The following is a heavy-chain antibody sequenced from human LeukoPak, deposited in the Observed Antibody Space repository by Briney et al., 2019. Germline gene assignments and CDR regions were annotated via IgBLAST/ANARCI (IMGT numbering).Heavy chain of an antibody. CDR3: ARLSGPGYFDC. D-gene: IGHD5/OR15-5a*01. CDR1: GHTFTSYG. J-gene: IGHJ4*02. V-gene: IGHV1-18*01. Sequence: ASVKLSCKASGHTFTSYGTSWVRHAPGQGLEWMGWISAYNGNTNYAQNIQGRVTMTTDTSTSTAYMELRSLRSDDTAVYYCARLSGPGYFDCWGQGTLVTVSS. CDR2: ISAYNGNT.